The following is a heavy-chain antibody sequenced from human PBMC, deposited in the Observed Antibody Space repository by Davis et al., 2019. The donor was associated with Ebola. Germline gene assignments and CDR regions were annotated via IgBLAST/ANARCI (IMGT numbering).Heavy chain of an antibody. D-gene: IGHD2-21*01. CDR2: MNPNSGNT. CDR1: GYTFTGYD. J-gene: IGHJ4*02. Sequence: AASVKVSCKASGYTFTGYDINWVRQATGQGLEWMGWMNPNSGNTGYAQKFQGRVTMTRENSMSTAYMELRSLRSEDTAVYFCARSGVAYSDLDYWGQGTLVAVSS. V-gene: IGHV1-8*01. CDR3: ARSGVAYSDLDY.